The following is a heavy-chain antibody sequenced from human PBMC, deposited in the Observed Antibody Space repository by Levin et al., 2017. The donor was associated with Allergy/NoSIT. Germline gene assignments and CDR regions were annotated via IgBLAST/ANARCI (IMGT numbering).Heavy chain of an antibody. D-gene: IGHD3-10*01. CDR1: GFTFDDYA. CDR3: ARDNIGLPDAFDI. V-gene: IGHV3-9*01. J-gene: IGHJ3*02. Sequence: SLKISCAASGFTFDDYAMHWVRQAPGKDLEWVSGISWNSGSICYADSVKGRFTISRDNAKNSLYLQMNSLRTEDTALYYCARDNIGLPDAFDIWGQGTMVIVSS. CDR2: ISWNSGSI.